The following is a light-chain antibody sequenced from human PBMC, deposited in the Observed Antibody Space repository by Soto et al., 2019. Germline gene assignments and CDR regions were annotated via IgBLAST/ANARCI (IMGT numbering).Light chain of an antibody. CDR3: CSYAGTSFWV. Sequence: QSALTQPASVSGSPGQSITISCTGTSSDVGTYKFVSWYQHPGKVPTLMIHEGTKRPSGVSNRFSGSKSGNTATLTISGLQPEDEANYYCCSYAGTSFWVFGGGTKLTVL. V-gene: IGLV2-23*01. J-gene: IGLJ3*02. CDR2: EGT. CDR1: SSDVGTYKF.